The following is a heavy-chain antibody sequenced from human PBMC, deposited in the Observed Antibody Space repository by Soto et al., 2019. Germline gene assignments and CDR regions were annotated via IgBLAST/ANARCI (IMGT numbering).Heavy chain of an antibody. CDR2: ISSSGSTI. J-gene: IGHJ4*02. V-gene: IGHV3-48*03. CDR1: GFTFSSYE. D-gene: IGHD3-9*01. Sequence: VGSLRLSCAASGFTFSSYEMNWVGQAPGKGLEWVSYISSSGSTIYYADSVKGRFTISRDNARNSLYLQMNSLRAEDTAVYYCARDLYDILTGYYNGNYFDYWGQGTLVTVSS. CDR3: ARDLYDILTGYYNGNYFDY.